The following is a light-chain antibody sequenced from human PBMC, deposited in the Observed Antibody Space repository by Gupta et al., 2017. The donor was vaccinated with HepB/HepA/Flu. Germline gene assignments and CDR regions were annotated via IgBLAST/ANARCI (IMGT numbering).Light chain of an antibody. J-gene: IGKJ4*02. CDR3: EQYKIHSLT. V-gene: IGKV1-16*01. Sequence: DIQMTQSPSSLSASVGDRVTITCRASQDITNYLAWFQQKPGKAPKSLIYSASSLQSGVPSMFCGRVSGTYFALNICSLQSEYFGTHYCEQYKIHSLTFGGGTKVEIK. CDR2: SAS. CDR1: QDITNY.